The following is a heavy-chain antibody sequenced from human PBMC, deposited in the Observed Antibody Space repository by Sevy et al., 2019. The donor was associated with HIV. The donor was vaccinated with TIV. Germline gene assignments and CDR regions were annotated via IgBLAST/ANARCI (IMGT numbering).Heavy chain of an antibody. CDR3: AGRFYDFWSGYPSKDWYFDL. D-gene: IGHD3-3*01. J-gene: IGHJ2*01. CDR1: GGSISSSSYY. CDR2: IYYSGST. V-gene: IGHV4-39*01. Sequence: SETLSLTCTVSGGSISSSSYYWGWIRQPPGKRLEWIGSIYYSGSTYYNPSLKSRVTISVDTSKNQFSLKLSSVTAADTAVYYCAGRFYDFWSGYPSKDWYFDLWGRRTLVTVSS.